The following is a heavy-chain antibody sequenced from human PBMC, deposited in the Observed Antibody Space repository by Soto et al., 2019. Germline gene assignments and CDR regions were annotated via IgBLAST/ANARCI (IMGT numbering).Heavy chain of an antibody. Sequence: QVQLVESGGGVVQPGRSLRLSCAASGFTFSSYAMHWVRQAPGKGLEWVAVISYDGSNKYYADSVKGRFTISRDNSKNTLYLQMNSLRAEDTAVYYCARDKGGVLLWYQRVCYGMDVWGQGTTVTVSS. V-gene: IGHV3-30-3*01. CDR3: ARDKGGVLLWYQRVCYGMDV. D-gene: IGHD3-10*01. CDR1: GFTFSSYA. CDR2: ISYDGSNK. J-gene: IGHJ6*02.